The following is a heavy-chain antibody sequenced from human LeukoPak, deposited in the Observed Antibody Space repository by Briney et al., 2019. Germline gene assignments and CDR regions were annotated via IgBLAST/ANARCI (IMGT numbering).Heavy chain of an antibody. J-gene: IGHJ4*02. D-gene: IGHD4-17*01. CDR1: GASISSSSYS. V-gene: IGHV4-39*01. CDR2: FYYSGST. Sequence: PSETLSLTCTVSGASISSSSYSWGWIRQPPGKGLECIGTFYYSGSTHHNPSLKSRFTISVDTSKNQFSRILHSVIAADTAVYYCARMTTVTSFVYWGQGTLVTVSS. CDR3: ARMTTVTSFVY.